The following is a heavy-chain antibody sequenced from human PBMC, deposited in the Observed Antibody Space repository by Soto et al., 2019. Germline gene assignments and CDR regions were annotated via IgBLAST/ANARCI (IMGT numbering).Heavy chain of an antibody. CDR1: GFSFSDRA. V-gene: IGHV3-23*01. J-gene: IGHJ2*01. Sequence: EVQLLESGGGLVQPGGSLRLSCVASGFSFSDRAMAWVRQAPGKGLEWVSDISSDGGGTFYADSVKGRFTISRDNVKKTVHLQMNRLRAEDTATYYCAKRRGQHLANWQFDVWGRGSLVSVAS. CDR3: AKRRGQHLANWQFDV. CDR2: ISSDGGGT. D-gene: IGHD6-13*01.